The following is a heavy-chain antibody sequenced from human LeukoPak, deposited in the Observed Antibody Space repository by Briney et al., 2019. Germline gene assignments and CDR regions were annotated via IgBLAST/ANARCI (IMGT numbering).Heavy chain of an antibody. Sequence: ASVKVSCKASGGTFSNYAISWVRQAPGQGLEWMGGITPMFGTAKYAQKFQGRVTITADESTSTAYMELSSLRSEDTAVYYCARGYPGYSSGWYWFDPWGQGTLVTVSS. CDR1: GGTFSNYA. CDR2: ITPMFGTA. J-gene: IGHJ5*02. CDR3: ARGYPGYSSGWYWFDP. V-gene: IGHV1-69*13. D-gene: IGHD6-19*01.